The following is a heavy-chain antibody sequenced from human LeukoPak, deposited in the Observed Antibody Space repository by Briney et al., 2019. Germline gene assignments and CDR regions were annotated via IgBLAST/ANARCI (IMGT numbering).Heavy chain of an antibody. Sequence: ASVKVSCKASGYTFTSYGISWVRQAPGQGLEWMGWISAYNGNTDYAQKLQGRVTMTTDTSTSTAYMELRSLRSDDTAVYYCARGAGQLVGGYYYYGMDVWGQGTTVTVSS. CDR1: GYTFTSYG. D-gene: IGHD6-6*01. V-gene: IGHV1-18*01. CDR2: ISAYNGNT. CDR3: ARGAGQLVGGYYYYGMDV. J-gene: IGHJ6*02.